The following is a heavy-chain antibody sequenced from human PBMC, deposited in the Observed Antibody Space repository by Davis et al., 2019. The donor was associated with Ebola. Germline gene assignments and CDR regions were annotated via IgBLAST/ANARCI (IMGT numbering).Heavy chain of an antibody. CDR3: ARGGKTLSAAGA. D-gene: IGHD6-13*01. CDR1: GYTFTSYA. V-gene: IGHV1-3*01. J-gene: IGHJ5*02. Sequence: ASVKVSCKASGYTFTSYAMHWVRQSLGQRLEWMGWINAGNGDTKYSQNFQGRVTITRDTSASTAYMELSSLRYEDTAVYYCARGGKTLSAAGAWGQGTLVTVSS. CDR2: INAGNGDT.